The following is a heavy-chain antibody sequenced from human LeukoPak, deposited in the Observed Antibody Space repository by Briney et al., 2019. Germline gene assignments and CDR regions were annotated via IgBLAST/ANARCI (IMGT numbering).Heavy chain of an antibody. CDR1: GYTFTRYT. CDR2: INPNSGDT. CDR3: ARVRYRLAETYIDY. D-gene: IGHD3-16*01. V-gene: IGHV1-2*02. J-gene: IGHJ4*02. Sequence: ASVKVSCKASGYTFTRYTINWVRQAPGQGLEWMGWINPNSGDTNYAQKFQGRVTMTRDTSISTAYMELSRLRSDDTAVYYCARVRYRLAETYIDYWGQGTLVTVSS.